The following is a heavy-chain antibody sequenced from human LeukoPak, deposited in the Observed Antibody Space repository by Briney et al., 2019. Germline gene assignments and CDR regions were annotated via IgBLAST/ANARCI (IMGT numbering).Heavy chain of an antibody. V-gene: IGHV3-21*01. J-gene: IGHJ4*02. Sequence: GGSLRLSCAASGFTFSSYSMNWVRQAPGKGLEWVSSISSGRTYIYYADSVKGRFTISRDNAKNSLYLQMNSLRAEDTAIYYCATERDNSVGYFDYWGQGTLVTVSS. D-gene: IGHD3-22*01. CDR3: ATERDNSVGYFDY. CDR2: ISSGRTYI. CDR1: GFTFSSYS.